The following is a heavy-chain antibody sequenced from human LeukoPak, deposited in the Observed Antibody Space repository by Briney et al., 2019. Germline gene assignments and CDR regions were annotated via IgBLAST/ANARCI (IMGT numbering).Heavy chain of an antibody. Sequence: SVKVSCKASGGTFSSYAISWVRQAPGQGLEWMGRIIPIFGIANYAQRFQGRVTITADKSTSTAYMELSSLRSEDTAVYYCASRCTNGVCTDWYFDLWGRGTLVTVSS. CDR1: GGTFSSYA. J-gene: IGHJ2*01. V-gene: IGHV1-69*04. CDR2: IIPIFGIA. CDR3: ASRCTNGVCTDWYFDL. D-gene: IGHD2-8*01.